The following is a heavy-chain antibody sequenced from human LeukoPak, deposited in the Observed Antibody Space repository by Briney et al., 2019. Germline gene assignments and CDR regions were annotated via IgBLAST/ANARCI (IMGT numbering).Heavy chain of an antibody. CDR1: GGSISSYY. J-gene: IGHJ6*03. D-gene: IGHD6-13*01. CDR2: IYTSGST. CDR3: ARHKREQLAQPSYYYYMDV. V-gene: IGHV4-4*09. Sequence: SETLSLTCTVSGGSISSYYWSWIRQPPGKGLEWIGYIYTSGSTNYNPSLKSRVTISVDTSKNQFSLKLSSVTAADTAVYYCARHKREQLAQPSYYYYMDVWGKGTTVTVSS.